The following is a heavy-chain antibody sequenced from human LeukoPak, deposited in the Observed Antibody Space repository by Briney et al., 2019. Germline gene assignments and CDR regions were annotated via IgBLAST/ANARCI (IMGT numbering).Heavy chain of an antibody. V-gene: IGHV3-15*01. CDR2: IKSKRDGGTT. J-gene: IGHJ4*02. D-gene: IGHD3-22*01. Sequence: GGSLRLSCAASGFTFSNAWMSWVRQAPRKGLEWVGLIKSKRDGGTTDSTAPVKGRFTISRDDSKNTLYLQMNSLKIEDTAVYYCTTVFFDSSGYFFDFWGQGTLVTVSS. CDR3: TTVFFDSSGYFFDF. CDR1: GFTFSNAW.